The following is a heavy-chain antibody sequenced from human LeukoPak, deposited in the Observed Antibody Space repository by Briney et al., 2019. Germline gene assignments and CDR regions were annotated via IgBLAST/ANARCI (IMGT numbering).Heavy chain of an antibody. D-gene: IGHD1-1*01. J-gene: IGHJ3*02. Sequence: PGGSLRLSCTASGFTFGDYAMNWFRQAPGKGLEWVGFVRNQAYGGTTEYAASVKGRFTISRDDSKSIAYLQMNSLKSEDAAVYYCTRDRIGTGMTGDAFDIWGQGTMLIVSS. V-gene: IGHV3-49*03. CDR3: TRDRIGTGMTGDAFDI. CDR1: GFTFGDYA. CDR2: VRNQAYGGTT.